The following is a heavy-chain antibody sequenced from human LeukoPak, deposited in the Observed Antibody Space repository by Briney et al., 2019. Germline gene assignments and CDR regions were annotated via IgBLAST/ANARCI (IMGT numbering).Heavy chain of an antibody. CDR2: IYTSGST. J-gene: IGHJ4*02. Sequence: SETLSLTCTVSGGSISSGSYDWGWIRQPGGKGLEWIGRIYTSGSTNYNPSLKSRVPISVDTSKNQFSLKLSSVTAADTAVYYCARDPFVRGVWLELPNWGQGTLVTVSS. D-gene: IGHD3-10*02. V-gene: IGHV4-61*02. CDR1: GGSISSGSYD. CDR3: ARDPFVRGVWLELPN.